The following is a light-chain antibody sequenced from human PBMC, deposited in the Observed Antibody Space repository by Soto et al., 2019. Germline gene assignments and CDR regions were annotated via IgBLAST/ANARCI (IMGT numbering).Light chain of an antibody. CDR1: QSISTF. Sequence: DIQMTQSPSSLSASVGDRITVTCRASQSISTFLNWYQQKPGKAPKLLIYAASSLQGGVPSRFSGSGSGTDFTLTISSLQPEDFATYYCQQSFSIPPFTFGPGTKVDI. CDR2: AAS. J-gene: IGKJ3*01. CDR3: QQSFSIPPFT. V-gene: IGKV1-39*01.